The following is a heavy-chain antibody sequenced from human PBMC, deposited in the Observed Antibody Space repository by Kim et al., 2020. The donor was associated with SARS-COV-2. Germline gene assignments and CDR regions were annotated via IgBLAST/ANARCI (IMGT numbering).Heavy chain of an antibody. Sequence: SETLSLTFTVSGGSISSYYWSWIRQPPGKGLEWIGYIYYSGSTNYNPSLKSRVTISVDTSKNQFSLKLSSVTAADTAVYYCARGAYCSSTSCPVSAGWFDPWGQGTLVTVSS. CDR1: GGSISSYY. CDR2: IYYSGST. CDR3: ARGAYCSSTSCPVSAGWFDP. V-gene: IGHV4-59*01. J-gene: IGHJ5*02. D-gene: IGHD2-2*01.